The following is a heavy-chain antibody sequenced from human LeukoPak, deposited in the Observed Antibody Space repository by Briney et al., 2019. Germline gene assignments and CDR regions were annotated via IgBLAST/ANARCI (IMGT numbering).Heavy chain of an antibody. Sequence: GGSLRLSCAASGFTFSSYSMSWVRQAPGKGLEWVSAISSSGGSTDYTDSVKGRFTISRDNSKNTLYLQMNSLRAEDTAVYYCAKDPYYDSSGYSDYWGQGTLVTVSS. J-gene: IGHJ4*02. V-gene: IGHV3-23*01. CDR3: AKDPYYDSSGYSDY. CDR1: GFTFSSYS. D-gene: IGHD3-22*01. CDR2: ISSSGGST.